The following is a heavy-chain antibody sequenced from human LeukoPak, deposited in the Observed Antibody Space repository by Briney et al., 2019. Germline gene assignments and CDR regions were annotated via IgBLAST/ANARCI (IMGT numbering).Heavy chain of an antibody. J-gene: IGHJ3*02. CDR2: INHSGST. CDR1: GGSFSGYY. V-gene: IGHV4-34*01. Sequence: PSETLSLTCAVYGGSFSGYYWSWIRQPPGKGLEWIGEINHSGSTNYNPSLKSRVTISVDTSKNQFSLKLSSVTAADTAVYYCARMRRVSPFDIWGQGTMVTVPS. D-gene: IGHD6-6*01. CDR3: ARMRRVSPFDI.